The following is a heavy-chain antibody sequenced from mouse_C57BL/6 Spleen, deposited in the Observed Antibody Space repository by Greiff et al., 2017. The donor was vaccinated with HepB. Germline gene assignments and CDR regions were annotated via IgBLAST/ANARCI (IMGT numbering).Heavy chain of an antibody. CDR3: ARGDYDGVYAMDY. D-gene: IGHD2-4*01. CDR2: INPSTGGT. V-gene: IGHV1-42*01. J-gene: IGHJ4*01. CDR1: GYSFTGYY. Sequence: VQLKESGPELVKPGASVKISCKASGYSFTGYYMNWVKQSPEKSLEWIGEINPSTGGTTYNQKFKAKATLTVDKSSSTAYMQLKSLTSEDSAVYYCARGDYDGVYAMDYWGQGTSVTVSS.